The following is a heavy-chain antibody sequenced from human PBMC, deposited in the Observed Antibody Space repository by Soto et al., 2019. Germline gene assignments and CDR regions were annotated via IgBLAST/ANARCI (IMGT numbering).Heavy chain of an antibody. Sequence: PGGSLRLSCTTSGFTFGNYAMNWVRQAPGKGLEWIGFXXXKXXXXXXXXXXXXXXRFSISRDDAKNIAYLQMKSLKIEDTAVYYCTREVDTLMGGFDSWGPGTLVTVSS. D-gene: IGHD5-18*01. CDR2: XXXKXXXXXX. CDR3: TREVDTLMGGFDS. J-gene: IGHJ4*02. V-gene: IGHV3-49*04. CDR1: GFTFGNYA.